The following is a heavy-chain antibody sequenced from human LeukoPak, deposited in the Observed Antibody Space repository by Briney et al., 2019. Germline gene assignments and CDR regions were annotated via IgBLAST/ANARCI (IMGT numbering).Heavy chain of an antibody. J-gene: IGHJ4*02. D-gene: IGHD5-24*01. CDR2: ISGSGGST. CDR1: GFTFSSYA. CDR3: AKRDGYNYGY. V-gene: IGHV3-23*01. Sequence: PGGSLRLSCADSGFTFSSYAMSWVRQAPGKGLEWVSAISGSGGSTYXXXSVKGRFTISRDNSKNTLYLQMNSLRAEDTAVYYCAKRDGYNYGYWGQGTLVTVSS.